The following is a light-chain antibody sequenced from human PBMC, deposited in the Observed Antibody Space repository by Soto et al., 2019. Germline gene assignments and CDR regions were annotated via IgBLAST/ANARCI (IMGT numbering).Light chain of an antibody. Sequence: IQLTQSPSSLSASVGDRVTITCRASQDISSYLGWYQQKPGKAPKLLIYAASTLQSGVPSRFSGSGSGTDFTLTINSLQPDDFATYFCQLYNRNTWSFGPGTKVDI. V-gene: IGKV1-9*01. CDR2: AAS. CDR3: QLYNRNTWS. CDR1: QDISSY. J-gene: IGKJ1*01.